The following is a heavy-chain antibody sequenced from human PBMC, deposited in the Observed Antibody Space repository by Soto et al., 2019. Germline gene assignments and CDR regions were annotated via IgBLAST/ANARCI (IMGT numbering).Heavy chain of an antibody. CDR3: AKARCSDTDCYFPDT. CDR1: GFTFSSYA. V-gene: IGHV3-23*01. D-gene: IGHD2-21*02. Sequence: GGSLRLSGGASGFTFSSYAMSWVRQAPGKGLEWVSRLSGSGATTKYADSVEGRFTISRDNSKNTLYLQMDSLSAEDTAIYYCAKARCSDTDCYFPDTWGQGTLVTVSS. J-gene: IGHJ5*02. CDR2: LSGSGATT.